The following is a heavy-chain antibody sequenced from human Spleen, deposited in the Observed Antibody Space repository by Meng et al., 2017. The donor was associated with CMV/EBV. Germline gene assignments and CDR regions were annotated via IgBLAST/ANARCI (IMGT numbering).Heavy chain of an antibody. CDR1: GYSFTGYY. CDR2: INPNSGDT. Sequence: ASVKVSCKASGYSFTGYYIYWVRQAPGQGLGWMGWINPNSGDTKYAQNFQGRVTMTRDTSISTAYMELSRLRSDDTAVYYCARAQYSSGFDYWGQGTLVTVS. J-gene: IGHJ4*02. CDR3: ARAQYSSGFDY. V-gene: IGHV1-2*02. D-gene: IGHD6-25*01.